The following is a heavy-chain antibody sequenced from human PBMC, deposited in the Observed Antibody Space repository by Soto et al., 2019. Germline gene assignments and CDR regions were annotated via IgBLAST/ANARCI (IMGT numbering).Heavy chain of an antibody. V-gene: IGHV5-10-1*01. Sequence: LGESLKISYNGSGYSFAGYWIIWVRQKPGKGLEWMGRIDPSDSQTYYSPSFRGHVTISVTKSITTVFLQWSSLRASDTAMYYCARQIYDSDTGPNFQYYFDSWGQGPPVTVSS. CDR3: ARQIYDSDTGPNFQYYFDS. CDR2: IDPSDSQT. D-gene: IGHD3-22*01. CDR1: GYSFAGYW. J-gene: IGHJ4*02.